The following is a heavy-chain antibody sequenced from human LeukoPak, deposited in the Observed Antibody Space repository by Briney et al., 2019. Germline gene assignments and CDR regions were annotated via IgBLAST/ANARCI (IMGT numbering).Heavy chain of an antibody. CDR2: IDPSDSYT. Sequence: GESLKISCKGSGYSFTSYWISWVRQMPGEGLEWMGRIDPSDSYTNYSPSFQGHVTISADKSISTAYLQWSSLKASDTAMYYCARRGYYDSSGYPLPSDYWGQGTLVTVSS. J-gene: IGHJ4*02. D-gene: IGHD3-22*01. CDR3: ARRGYYDSSGYPLPSDY. CDR1: GYSFTSYW. V-gene: IGHV5-10-1*01.